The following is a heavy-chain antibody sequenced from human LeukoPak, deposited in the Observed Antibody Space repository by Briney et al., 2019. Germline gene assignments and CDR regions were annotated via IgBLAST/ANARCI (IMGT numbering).Heavy chain of an antibody. CDR3: ARVEEGYYDSSGYLYYFDN. CDR2: INHSGST. J-gene: IGHJ4*02. V-gene: IGHV4-34*01. Sequence: SETLSLTCAVYGGSFSGYYWSWIRPPPGKGLDWVGEINHSGSTNYNPSLKSRVTISVDTSKNQFSLKLSSVTAADTAVYYCARVEEGYYDSSGYLYYFDNWGQGTLVTVSS. CDR1: GGSFSGYY. D-gene: IGHD3-22*01.